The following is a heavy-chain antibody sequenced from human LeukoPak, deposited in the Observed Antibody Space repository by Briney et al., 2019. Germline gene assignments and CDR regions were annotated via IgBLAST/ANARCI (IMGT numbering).Heavy chain of an antibody. CDR2: IYLGDSDT. J-gene: IGHJ4*02. CDR3: ARHDGYFSGELFLDY. Sequence: GESLKISCKGSGYRFTSYWIGWVRQIPGKGLEWMGIIYLGDSDTRYSPSFQGQVTISADKSISTAYLQWSSLKASDTAMYYCARHDGYFSGELFLDYWGQGTLVTVSS. D-gene: IGHD3-10*01. V-gene: IGHV5-51*01. CDR1: GYRFTSYW.